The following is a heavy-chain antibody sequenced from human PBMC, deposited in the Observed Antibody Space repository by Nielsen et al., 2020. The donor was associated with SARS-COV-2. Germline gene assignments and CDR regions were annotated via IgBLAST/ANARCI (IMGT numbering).Heavy chain of an antibody. V-gene: IGHV3-66*01. Sequence: GGSLRLSCAASGFTVSSNYMNWVRQAPGQGLEWVSVIHSGGSTHYADSVKDRFTISRDNSKNTLYLQMNSLRAEDTAVYYCAGDRLADDFWSGYPTYHFDYWGQGTLVTVSS. CDR2: IHSGGST. CDR1: GFTVSSNY. J-gene: IGHJ4*02. D-gene: IGHD3-3*01. CDR3: AGDRLADDFWSGYPTYHFDY.